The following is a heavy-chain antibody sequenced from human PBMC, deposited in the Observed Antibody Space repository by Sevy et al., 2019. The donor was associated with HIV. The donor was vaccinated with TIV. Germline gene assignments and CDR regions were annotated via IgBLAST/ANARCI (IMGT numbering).Heavy chain of an antibody. D-gene: IGHD3-10*01. CDR3: ARVRPPHLLWFGELIDY. Sequence: ASVKVSCKASGYTFTSYGISWVRQAPGQGLEWMGWISAYNGNTNYAQKLQGRVTMTTDTSTSTPYMELRSLRSDDTAVYYCARVRPPHLLWFGELIDYWGQGTLVTVSS. V-gene: IGHV1-18*04. CDR2: ISAYNGNT. J-gene: IGHJ4*02. CDR1: GYTFTSYG.